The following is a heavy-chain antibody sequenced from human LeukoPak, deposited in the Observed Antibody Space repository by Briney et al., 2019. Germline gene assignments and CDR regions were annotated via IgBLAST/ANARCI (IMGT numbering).Heavy chain of an antibody. CDR3: ARHMGLGYSYGYPYFDY. Sequence: SETLSLTCTVSGGSISSYYWSWIRQPPGKGLEWIGYIYYSGSTNYNPSLKSRVTISVDTSKNQFSLKLSSVTSADTAVYYCARHMGLGYSYGYPYFDYWGQGTLVTVSS. CDR2: IYYSGST. D-gene: IGHD5-18*01. J-gene: IGHJ4*02. CDR1: GGSISSYY. V-gene: IGHV4-59*08.